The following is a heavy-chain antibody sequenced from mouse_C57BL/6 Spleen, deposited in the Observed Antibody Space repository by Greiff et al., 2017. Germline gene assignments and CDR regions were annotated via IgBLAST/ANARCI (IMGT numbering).Heavy chain of an antibody. J-gene: IGHJ2*01. CDR1: GYTFTSYW. CDR2: IHPNSGST. CDR3: AIEAVYYGSFFDY. V-gene: IGHV1-64*01. Sequence: QVQLQQPGAELVKPGASVKLSCKASGYTFTSYWMHWVKQRPGQGLEWIGMIHPNSGSTNYNEKFKSKATLTVDKSSSSAYMQLSSLTSEDSAVYDCAIEAVYYGSFFDYWGQGTTLTVSS. D-gene: IGHD1-1*01.